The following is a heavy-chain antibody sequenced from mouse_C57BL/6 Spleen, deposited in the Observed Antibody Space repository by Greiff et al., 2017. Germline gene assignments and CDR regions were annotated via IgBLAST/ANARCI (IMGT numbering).Heavy chain of an antibody. D-gene: IGHD1-1*01. CDR3: ARRRDYYGSSYDYFDY. Sequence: EVQVVESGGGLVKPGGSLKLSCAASGFTFSDYGMHWVRQAPEKGLEWVAYISSGSSTIYYADTVKGRFTISRDNAKNTLFLQMTSLRSEDTAMYYCARRRDYYGSSYDYFDYWGQGTTLTVSS. CDR2: ISSGSSTI. CDR1: GFTFSDYG. J-gene: IGHJ2*01. V-gene: IGHV5-17*01.